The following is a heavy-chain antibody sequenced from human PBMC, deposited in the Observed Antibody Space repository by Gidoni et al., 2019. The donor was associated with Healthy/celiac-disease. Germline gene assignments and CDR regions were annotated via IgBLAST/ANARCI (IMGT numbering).Heavy chain of an antibody. J-gene: IGHJ6*02. V-gene: IGHV1-8*01. Sequence: QVQLVQSGAEVQKPGASVKVSCKASGYTFTSYDLNWVRQATGQGLEWMGWMNPNSGNTGYAQKFQGRVTTTRNTSISKADRELSSLRSEDTAVYYGAGWGEGASYHGYYYGMDVWGQGTTVTVSS. D-gene: IGHD3-16*01. CDR1: GYTFTSYD. CDR3: AGWGEGASYHGYYYGMDV. CDR2: MNPNSGNT.